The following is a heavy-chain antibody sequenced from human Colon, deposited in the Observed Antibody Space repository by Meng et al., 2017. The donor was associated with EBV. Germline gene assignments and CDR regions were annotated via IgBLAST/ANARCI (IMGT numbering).Heavy chain of an antibody. D-gene: IGHD3-22*01. CDR1: GGSISRSAW. CDR3: ASSDYYRSDY. J-gene: IGHJ4*02. V-gene: IGHV4-4*02. CDR2: TSHSGST. Sequence: QVQLQESGPGRVKPSEXLSLTCTVSGGSISRSAWWSWVRQPPGKGLEWIGETSHSGSTDYSPSLKSRVTISLDKSKNQLSLKLNSVTAADTAVYYCASSDYYRSDYWGQGTLVTVSS.